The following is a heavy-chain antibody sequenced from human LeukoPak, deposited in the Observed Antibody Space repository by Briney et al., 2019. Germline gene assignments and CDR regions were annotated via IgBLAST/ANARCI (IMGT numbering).Heavy chain of an antibody. CDR2: ISYGGGKR. CDR3: AKEGWTSSWILSFDY. J-gene: IGHJ4*02. V-gene: IGHV3-30*18. Sequence: GGSLRLSCAASGFTFRSYGMHWVRQAPGKGLEWVAVISYGGGKRYYADSVKGRFTISRDNSKNTLSLQMSSLRAEDTALYYCAKEGWTSSWILSFDYWGQGTLVTVSS. D-gene: IGHD5-18*01. CDR1: GFTFRSYG.